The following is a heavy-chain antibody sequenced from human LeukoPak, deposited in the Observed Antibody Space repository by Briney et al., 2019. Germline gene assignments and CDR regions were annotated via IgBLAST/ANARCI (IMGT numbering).Heavy chain of an antibody. CDR1: GGSFSGYY. CDR2: INHSGST. CDR3: ASDRTAVAGNFDY. D-gene: IGHD6-19*01. V-gene: IGHV4-34*01. J-gene: IGHJ4*02. Sequence: PSETLSLTCAVYGGSFSGYYWSWIRQPPGKGLEWIGEINHSGSTNYNPSLKSRVTISVDTSKNQFSLKLSSVAAADTAVYYCASDRTAVAGNFDYWGQGTLVTVSS.